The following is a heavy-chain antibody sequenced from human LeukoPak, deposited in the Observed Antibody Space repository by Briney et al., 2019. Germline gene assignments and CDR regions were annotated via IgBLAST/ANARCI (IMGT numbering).Heavy chain of an antibody. J-gene: IGHJ4*02. Sequence: GGSLRLSCAASGFTFDDYAMHWVRQAPGKGLEWVSGISWNSGTIGYADSVKGRLTISRDNAKNSLYLQMNSLRAEDTALYYCAKDGFSNNWYHFDYWGQGALVTVSS. D-gene: IGHD6-13*01. CDR3: AKDGFSNNWYHFDY. CDR2: ISWNSGTI. V-gene: IGHV3-9*01. CDR1: GFTFDDYA.